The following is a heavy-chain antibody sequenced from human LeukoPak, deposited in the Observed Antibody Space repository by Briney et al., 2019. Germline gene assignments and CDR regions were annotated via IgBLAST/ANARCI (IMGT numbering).Heavy chain of an antibody. D-gene: IGHD3-9*01. Sequence: SGPTLVNPTQTLTLTCTFSGFSLSTSGVGVGWIRQPPGKALEWLALIYWDDDKRYSPSLKSRRTITKDTSKNQVVLTMTNMDPVDTATYYCAHREGYYDILTGYYSRWFDPWGQGTLVTVSS. V-gene: IGHV2-5*02. CDR1: GFSLSTSGVG. CDR2: IYWDDDK. CDR3: AHREGYYDILTGYYSRWFDP. J-gene: IGHJ5*02.